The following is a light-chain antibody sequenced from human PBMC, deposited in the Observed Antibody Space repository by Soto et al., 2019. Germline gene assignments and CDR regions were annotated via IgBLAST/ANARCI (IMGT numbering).Light chain of an antibody. CDR2: DVS. CDR1: SSDVGGYNY. Sequence: QSLLTQPASVSGSPGQSITISCTGTSSDVGGYNYVSWYQQHPGKPPKLMIYDVSNRPSGVSNRFSGSKSGNTASLTISRLQTEDEADYYCSSYRGSSTHVVFCGGTKLTVL. CDR3: SSYRGSSTHVV. J-gene: IGLJ2*01. V-gene: IGLV2-14*01.